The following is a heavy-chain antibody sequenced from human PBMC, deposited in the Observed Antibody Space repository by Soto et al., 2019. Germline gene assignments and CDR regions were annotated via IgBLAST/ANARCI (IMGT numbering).Heavy chain of an antibody. V-gene: IGHV3-30-3*01. D-gene: IGHD2-15*01. CDR2: ISYDGTNK. CDR3: GVEVERWYFDH. Sequence: GGSLRLSCAASGFTFNTHPLYWVRQAPGKGLEWVAFISYDGTNKFYADSVKGRFTISRDTSKSTLYLQMYSLRDDDTAVYYCGVEVERWYFDHGGRGSRVSVSS. J-gene: IGHJ4*01. CDR1: GFTFNTHP.